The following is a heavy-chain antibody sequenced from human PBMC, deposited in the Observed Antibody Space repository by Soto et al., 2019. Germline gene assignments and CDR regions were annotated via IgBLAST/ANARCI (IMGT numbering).Heavy chain of an antibody. V-gene: IGHV1-24*01. J-gene: IGHJ4*02. CDR2: INPKDGET. Sequence: KGLEWMGGINPKDGETNYAQKFQGRVTMTKDTSTDTAYMELSSLRSEDTAVYYCATDRMPRPYYDYIWGSDRTPRSLFDFWGQGTLVIVSS. CDR3: ATDRMPRPYYDYIWGSDRTPRSLFDF. D-gene: IGHD3-16*02.